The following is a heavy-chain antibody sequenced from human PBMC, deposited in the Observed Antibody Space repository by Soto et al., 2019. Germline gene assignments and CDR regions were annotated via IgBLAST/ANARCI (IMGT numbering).Heavy chain of an antibody. CDR1: GGSISSYY. J-gene: IGHJ6*03. CDR3: ARLGYCTNGVCYDYYYYYMDV. Sequence: SETLSLTCTVSGGSISSYYWSWIRQPPGKGLEWIGYIYYSGSTNYNPSLKSRVTISVDTSKNQFSLKLSSVTAADTAVYYCARLGYCTNGVCYDYYYYYMDVWGKGTTVTVSS. V-gene: IGHV4-59*01. D-gene: IGHD2-8*01. CDR2: IYYSGST.